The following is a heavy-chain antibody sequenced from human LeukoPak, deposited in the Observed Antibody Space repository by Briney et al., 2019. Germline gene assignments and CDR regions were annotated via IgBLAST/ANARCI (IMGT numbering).Heavy chain of an antibody. D-gene: IGHD5-24*01. J-gene: IGHJ5*02. V-gene: IGHV3-7*01. CDR1: GFTFSSYW. Sequence: GGSLRLSCAASGFTFSSYWMSWARQAPGKGLEWVAHINQDGSEKYYVDSVKGRFTISRDNAKNSLYLQMNSLRAEDTAVYYCARDVATISNWFDPWGQGTLVTVSS. CDR3: ARDVATISNWFDP. CDR2: INQDGSEK.